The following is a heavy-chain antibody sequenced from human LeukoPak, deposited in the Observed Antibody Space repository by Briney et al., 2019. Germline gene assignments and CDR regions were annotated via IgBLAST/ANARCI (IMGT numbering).Heavy chain of an antibody. D-gene: IGHD3-3*01. J-gene: IGHJ6*02. CDR1: GGSISNYS. CDR2: IYYTGST. Sequence: SETLSLTCTVSGGSISNYSWSWLRQPPGKGLEWMGYIYYTGSTNYNPSLKSRITISLDTSKNQFSLRLRSVIAADTAVYYCARGSYDFDYYYGMDVWGQGTTVTVSS. CDR3: ARGSYDFDYYYGMDV. V-gene: IGHV4-59*01.